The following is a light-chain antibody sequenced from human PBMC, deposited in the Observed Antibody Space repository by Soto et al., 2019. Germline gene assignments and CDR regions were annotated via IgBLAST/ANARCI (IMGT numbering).Light chain of an antibody. CDR1: SSNIGAGYD. CDR2: GND. Sequence: QSVLTQPPSVSGDPGQRVTISCTGSSSNIGAGYDVHWYQQIPGTAPKLLIYGNDNRPSGVPDRFSGSNSGSSASLAITGLQTEDEADYYCQSYDSSLSLVVFGGGTKLTVL. CDR3: QSYDSSLSLVV. V-gene: IGLV1-40*01. J-gene: IGLJ2*01.